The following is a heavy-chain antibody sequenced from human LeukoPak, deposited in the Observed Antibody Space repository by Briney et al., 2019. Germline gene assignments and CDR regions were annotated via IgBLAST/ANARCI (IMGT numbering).Heavy chain of an antibody. J-gene: IGHJ4*02. CDR2: IYCSGST. CDR3: ARHTMVRGVMGVDY. Sequence: SETLSLTCTGSGGSISSYYWSWIRQPPGKGLEWIGYIYCSGSTNYNPYLKSRVTISVDTSKNQFSLKLSSVTAADTAVYYCARHTMVRGVMGVDYWGQGTLVTVSS. V-gene: IGHV4-59*08. D-gene: IGHD3-10*01. CDR1: GGSISSYY.